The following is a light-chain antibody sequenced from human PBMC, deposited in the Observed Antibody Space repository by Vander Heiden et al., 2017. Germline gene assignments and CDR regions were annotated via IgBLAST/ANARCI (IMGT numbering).Light chain of an antibody. CDR1: QDISNY. V-gene: IGKV1-33*01. CDR3: QQYNNLPLT. J-gene: IGKJ4*01. Sequence: DIQMTPSPSSLPASLGDSVTITCQTSQDISNYLNWYQQKPGKAPKLLIYDASNLETGVPSRFSGSGSGTDFTFTISSLQPEDIATYYCQQYNNLPLTFGGGTKVEIK. CDR2: DAS.